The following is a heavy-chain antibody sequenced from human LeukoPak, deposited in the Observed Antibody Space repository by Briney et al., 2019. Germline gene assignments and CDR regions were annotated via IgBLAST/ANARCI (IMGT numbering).Heavy chain of an antibody. V-gene: IGHV3-30*18. D-gene: IGHD6-13*01. CDR1: GFTFSSYG. J-gene: IGHJ1*01. CDR2: ISYDGSNK. Sequence: HPGGSLRLSCAASGFTFSSYGMHWVRQAPGKGLEWVAVISYDGSNKYYADSVKGRFTISRDNSKNTLYLQMNSLRAEDTAVYYCAKVASIAVAGTLLYSQHWGQGTPVTVSS. CDR3: AKVASIAVAGTLLYSQH.